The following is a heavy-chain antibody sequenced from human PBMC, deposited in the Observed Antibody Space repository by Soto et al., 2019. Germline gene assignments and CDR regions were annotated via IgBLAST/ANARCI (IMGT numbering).Heavy chain of an antibody. CDR1: GYSFPNYW. Sequence: GESLKISCKGSGYSFPNYWIAWVRQMPGKGLEWMGIIYPGDSDTRYSPSFQGHVTISADKSITTAYLQWRSLKASDTATYYWARPLKGEHRDVFDIWGQGTRVPVSS. CDR2: IYPGDSDT. V-gene: IGHV5-51*01. D-gene: IGHD2-21*01. CDR3: ARPLKGEHRDVFDI. J-gene: IGHJ3*02.